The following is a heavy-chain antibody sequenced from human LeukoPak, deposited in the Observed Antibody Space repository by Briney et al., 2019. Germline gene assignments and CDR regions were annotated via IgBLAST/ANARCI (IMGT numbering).Heavy chain of an antibody. CDR2: LWSDGTNQ. Sequence: PGGSLRLSCAAAGFTFNHYGMHWVRQAPGKGLQWVAVLWSDGTNQYYADSVKGRFTISRDDSGNTVYLQMNSLRPEDTGVYYCARVAQRGFDYSNSLEYWGQGTPVTVST. J-gene: IGHJ4*02. CDR3: ARVAQRGFDYSNSLEY. V-gene: IGHV3-33*01. D-gene: IGHD4-11*01. CDR1: GFTFNHYG.